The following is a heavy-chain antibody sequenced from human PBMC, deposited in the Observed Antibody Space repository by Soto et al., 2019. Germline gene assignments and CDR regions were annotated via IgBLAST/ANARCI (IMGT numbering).Heavy chain of an antibody. Sequence: GGSLRLSCAASGFTFSSYAMSWARQAPGKGLEWVSAISGSGGSTYYADSVKGRFTISRDNSKNTLYLQMNSLRAEDTAVYYCAKASYYGDARNMDVWGKGTTVTVSS. V-gene: IGHV3-23*01. D-gene: IGHD4-17*01. CDR1: GFTFSSYA. CDR3: AKASYYGDARNMDV. J-gene: IGHJ6*03. CDR2: ISGSGGST.